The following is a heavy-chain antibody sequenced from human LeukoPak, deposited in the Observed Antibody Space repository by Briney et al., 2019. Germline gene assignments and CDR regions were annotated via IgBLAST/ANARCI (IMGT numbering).Heavy chain of an antibody. CDR1: GFTFSTYW. Sequence: GGSLRLSCAVSGFTFSTYWMSWVRQAPGKGLEWVANIKTDGSEKYYVDSVKGRFTISRDNAKNSLYLQMNSLRAEDTAVYYCARDWNGSGSPNDFWGQGTLVTVFS. D-gene: IGHD3-10*01. CDR3: ARDWNGSGSPNDF. CDR2: IKTDGSEK. J-gene: IGHJ4*01. V-gene: IGHV3-7*01.